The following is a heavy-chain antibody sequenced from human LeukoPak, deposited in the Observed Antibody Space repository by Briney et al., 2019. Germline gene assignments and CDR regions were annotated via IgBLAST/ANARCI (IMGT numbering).Heavy chain of an antibody. Sequence: GGSLRLSCSASGFTFSNAWMSWVRQAPGKGLEWVGRVKSKTRGGTPDYAAPVKDRFTISRDDSKNTLYMQMNSLKPEDTAVYYCTTEGGVWGYHALDIWGHGTMVTVSS. CDR2: VKSKTRGGTP. CDR3: TTEGGVWGYHALDI. V-gene: IGHV3-15*01. D-gene: IGHD3-16*01. J-gene: IGHJ3*02. CDR1: GFTFSNAW.